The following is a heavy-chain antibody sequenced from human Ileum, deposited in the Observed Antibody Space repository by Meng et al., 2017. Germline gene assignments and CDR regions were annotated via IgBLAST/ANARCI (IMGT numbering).Heavy chain of an antibody. Sequence: GGSLRLSCAASGFTFRNYAMHWVRQAPGKGLEWVALISYDGSNKIYADSVKGRFTISRDNSKNTLYLQMNSLRAEDTAVYYCARDLSYYFDDWGQGALVTVSS. CDR3: ARDLSYYFDD. J-gene: IGHJ4*02. V-gene: IGHV3-30*04. CDR2: ISYDGSNK. CDR1: GFTFRNYA.